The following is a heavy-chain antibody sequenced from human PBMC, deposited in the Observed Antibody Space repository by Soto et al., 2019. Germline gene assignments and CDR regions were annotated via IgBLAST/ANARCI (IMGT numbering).Heavy chain of an antibody. D-gene: IGHD5-12*01. CDR2: IIPIFGTA. V-gene: IGHV1-69*13. Sequence: GASVNVSCKASGGTFSSYAISWVRQAPGQGLEWMRGIIPIFGTANYAQKFQGRVTITADESTSTAYMELSSLRSEDTAVYYCARLQGWATSNWFDPWGQGTLVTVSS. CDR1: GGTFSSYA. CDR3: ARLQGWATSNWFDP. J-gene: IGHJ5*02.